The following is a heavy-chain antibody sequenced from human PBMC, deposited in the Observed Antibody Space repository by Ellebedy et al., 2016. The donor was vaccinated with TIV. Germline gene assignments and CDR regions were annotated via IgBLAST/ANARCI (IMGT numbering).Heavy chain of an antibody. CDR2: INPDSGDT. Sequence: ASVKVSCKASGYTFTAYYLHWARQAPGQGLEWMGWINPDSGDTYFAQQFQGRVTMTRDPSVNSAYMELSRLESGDTAVYYCARVRRGSSGMDVWGQGTTVTVS. V-gene: IGHV1-2*02. D-gene: IGHD6-13*01. J-gene: IGHJ6*02. CDR3: ARVRRGSSGMDV. CDR1: GYTFTAYY.